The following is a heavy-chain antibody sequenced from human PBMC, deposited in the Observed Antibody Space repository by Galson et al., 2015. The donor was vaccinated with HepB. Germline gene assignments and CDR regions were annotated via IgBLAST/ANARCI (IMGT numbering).Heavy chain of an antibody. CDR3: ASDYDFWSGYYRGGAFDI. CDR1: GFTFSDYY. V-gene: IGHV3-11*01. D-gene: IGHD3-3*01. Sequence: SLRLSCAASGFTFSDYYMSWIRQAPGKGLEWVSYISSSGSTIYYADSVKGRFTISRDNAKISLYLQMNSLRAEDTAVYYCASDYDFWSGYYRGGAFDIWGQGTMVTVSS. CDR2: ISSSGSTI. J-gene: IGHJ3*02.